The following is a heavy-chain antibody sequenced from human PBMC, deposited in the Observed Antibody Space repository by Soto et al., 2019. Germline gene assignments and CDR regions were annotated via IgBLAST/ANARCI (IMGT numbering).Heavy chain of an antibody. CDR1: GLTFSKFE. Sequence: VHMVESGGGLVQPGGSLRLSCEVSGLTFSKFEMTWVRQAPGQGLEWVSSISSDGATIYYADSVKGRFTISRDNDKNLLYLQMNSLKGEDTATYYCVRVGIVARPYWGQGTPVTVSS. V-gene: IGHV3-48*03. CDR2: ISSDGATI. D-gene: IGHD2-21*01. J-gene: IGHJ4*02. CDR3: VRVGIVARPY.